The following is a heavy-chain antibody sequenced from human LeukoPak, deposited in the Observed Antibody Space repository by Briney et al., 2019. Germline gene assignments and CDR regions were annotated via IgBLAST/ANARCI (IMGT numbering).Heavy chain of an antibody. D-gene: IGHD1-26*01. CDR3: AKDLLGAYIDH. CDR1: GFMFSNYG. J-gene: IGHJ5*02. V-gene: IGHV3-30*02. Sequence: GGSLRLSCAASGFMFSNYGMHWVRQAPGKGLEWVTFIRYDGINKYYVDSVKGRFTISRDNSKNTLYLQMNSLRPEDTAVYYCAKDLLGAYIDHWGQGTLVTVSS. CDR2: IRYDGINK.